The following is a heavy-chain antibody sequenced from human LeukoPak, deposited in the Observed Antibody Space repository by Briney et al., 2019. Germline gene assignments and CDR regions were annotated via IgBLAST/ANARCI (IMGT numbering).Heavy chain of an antibody. J-gene: IGHJ5*02. Sequence: GESLQISCQGAGYSFTSYWIGWVRPMPGKGLEGMGIIYPGDSDTRYSPSFQGQVTISADKSISTAYLQWSSLKASDTAMYYCARDSAAGSIWFDPWGQGTLVTVSS. CDR3: ARDSAAGSIWFDP. CDR2: IYPGDSDT. CDR1: GYSFTSYW. D-gene: IGHD6-13*01. V-gene: IGHV5-51*01.